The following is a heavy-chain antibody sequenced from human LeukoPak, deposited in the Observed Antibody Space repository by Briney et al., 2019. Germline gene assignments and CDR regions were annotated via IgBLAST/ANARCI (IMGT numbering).Heavy chain of an antibody. CDR2: FDTEDGET. J-gene: IGHJ6*02. CDR3: ATLDCSSTSCYPYYYYGMDV. D-gene: IGHD2-2*01. V-gene: IGHV1-24*01. Sequence: GASEKVSCKVSGYTLTELSMHWVRQAPGKGLEWMGGFDTEDGETIYAQKFQGRVTMTEDTSTDTAYMELSSLRSEDTAVYYCATLDCSSTSCYPYYYYGMDVWGQGTTVTVSS. CDR1: GYTLTELS.